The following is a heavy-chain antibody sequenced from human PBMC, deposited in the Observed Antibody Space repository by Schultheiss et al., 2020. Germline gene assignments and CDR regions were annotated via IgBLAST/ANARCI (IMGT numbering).Heavy chain of an antibody. J-gene: IGHJ6*02. CDR2: INHSGST. Sequence: GSLRLSCAVSGYSISSGYYWGWIRQPPGKGLEWIGEINHSGSTNYNPSLKSRVTISVDTSKNQFSLKLSSVTAADTAVYYCARVDYYGSGSYLYYYYYGMDVWGQGTTVTVSS. D-gene: IGHD3-10*01. V-gene: IGHV4-38-2*01. CDR1: GYSISSGYY. CDR3: ARVDYYGSGSYLYYYYYGMDV.